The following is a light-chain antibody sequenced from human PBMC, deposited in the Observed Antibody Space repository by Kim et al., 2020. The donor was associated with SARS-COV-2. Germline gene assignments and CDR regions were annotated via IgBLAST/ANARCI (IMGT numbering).Light chain of an antibody. J-gene: IGLJ2*01. CDR3: SSYAGRNTLV. Sequence: QSALTQPPSASGSPGQSVTISCTGTSSDIGGYYYVSWYQQHPGKAPKVLIYEVTKRPSGVPDRFSGSKSGNTASLTVSGLQAEDEADYYCSSYAGRNTLVLGGGTKLTVL. V-gene: IGLV2-8*01. CDR1: SSDIGGYYY. CDR2: EVT.